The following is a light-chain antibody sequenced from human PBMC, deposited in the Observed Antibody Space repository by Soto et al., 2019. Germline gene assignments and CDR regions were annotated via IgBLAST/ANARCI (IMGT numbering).Light chain of an antibody. CDR2: DVS. Sequence: QSALTQPASVSGSPGQSITISCTGTNSDIGDYNYVSWYQQHPGKAPKLMIYDVSNRPSGVSNRFSGSKSGNTASLTISGLQAEDEADHYCSSYTSSSTLVVFGGGTKLTVL. V-gene: IGLV2-14*01. CDR1: NSDIGDYNY. J-gene: IGLJ2*01. CDR3: SSYTSSSTLVV.